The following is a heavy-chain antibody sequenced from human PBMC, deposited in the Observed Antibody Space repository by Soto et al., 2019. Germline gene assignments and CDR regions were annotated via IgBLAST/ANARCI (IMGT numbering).Heavy chain of an antibody. CDR2: VSESGRI. D-gene: IGHD3-10*01. CDR3: AGYSSSFVGCEV. CDR1: GGSFSDYD. J-gene: IGHJ3*01. V-gene: IGHV4-34*01. Sequence: QVQLQQWGARLLKPSETLSLNCGVLGGSFSDYDWTWVRQSPGRGLEWIGEVSESGRITYNPSLNSRFTREGDTATNQFSLRMTSVTAAGTAVYFCAGYSSSFVGCEVGGHGTEVTVSS.